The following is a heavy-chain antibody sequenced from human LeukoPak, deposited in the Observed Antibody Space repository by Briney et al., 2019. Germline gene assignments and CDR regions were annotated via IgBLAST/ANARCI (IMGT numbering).Heavy chain of an antibody. D-gene: IGHD6-19*01. J-gene: IGHJ4*02. CDR3: AKGKLAVAGADCDY. Sequence: GGSLRLSCAASGFTFSSYSMNWVRQAPGKGLEWVAVISYDGSNKYYADSVKGRFTTSRDNSKNTLYLQMNSLRAEDTAVYYCAKGKLAVAGADCDYWGQGTLVTVSS. CDR2: ISYDGSNK. V-gene: IGHV3-30*18. CDR1: GFTFSSYS.